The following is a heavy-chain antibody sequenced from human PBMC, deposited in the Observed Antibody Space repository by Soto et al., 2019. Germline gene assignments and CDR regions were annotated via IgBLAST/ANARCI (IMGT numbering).Heavy chain of an antibody. CDR2: IYYSGST. D-gene: IGHD5-12*01. J-gene: IGHJ6*02. Sequence: SETLSLTCTVSGGSIISGDYYWSWIRQPPGKGLEWIGYIYYSGSTYYNPSLKSRVTISVDTSKNQLSLKLSSVTAADTAVYYCARDGYSGYDSDYGMDVWGQGTTVTVSS. CDR3: ARDGYSGYDSDYGMDV. CDR1: GGSIISGDYY. V-gene: IGHV4-30-4*01.